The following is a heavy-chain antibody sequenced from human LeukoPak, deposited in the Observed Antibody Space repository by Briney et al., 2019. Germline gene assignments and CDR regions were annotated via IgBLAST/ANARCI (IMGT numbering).Heavy chain of an antibody. CDR2: IYNSANT. V-gene: IGHV4-59*08. J-gene: IGHJ3*01. CDR3: ARRFSSRLDDGYYYGHDAFHV. CDR1: GASISSSY. D-gene: IGHD3-22*01. Sequence: PSETLSLTCRVSGASISSSYWSWIRQPPGKGLEWIGNIYNSANTNYNPSLQSRVTMSVDTSKSQFSLQLASVSATDTAVYYCARRFSSRLDDGYYYGHDAFHVWAERTLVTVSS.